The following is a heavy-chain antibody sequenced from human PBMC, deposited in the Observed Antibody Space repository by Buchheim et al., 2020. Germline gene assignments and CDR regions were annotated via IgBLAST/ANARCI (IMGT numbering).Heavy chain of an antibody. J-gene: IGHJ5*02. CDR2: INEDGSET. V-gene: IGHV3-7*01. CDR1: GFTFSSYW. CDR3: ARGDKVGSVDP. D-gene: IGHD3-10*01. Sequence: EVQLVESGGGLVQPGGSLRLSCAASGFTFSSYWMSWVRQAPGKGLEWVANINEDGSETYYVDSVKGRITISRDNAKNSLYLQMNSRRAEDTAVYYCARGDKVGSVDPWGQGTL.